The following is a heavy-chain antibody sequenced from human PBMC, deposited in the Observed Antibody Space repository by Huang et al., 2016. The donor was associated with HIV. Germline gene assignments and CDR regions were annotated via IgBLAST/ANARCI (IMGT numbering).Heavy chain of an antibody. CDR1: GFDFRSHD. CDR2: IGYGGKNK. CDR3: AKEEAGRFGAFDI. Sequence: QLQLVESGGGVVQPGGSLRLSSVASGFDFRSHDMHWVRQAAGKGVEWITVIGYGGKNKQDGDSVTGRFTISRDNSKNTLYLQMNSLRPEDTAVYYCAKEEAGRFGAFDIWGQGTMVTVSS. J-gene: IGHJ3*02. V-gene: IGHV3-30*02. D-gene: IGHD3-10*01.